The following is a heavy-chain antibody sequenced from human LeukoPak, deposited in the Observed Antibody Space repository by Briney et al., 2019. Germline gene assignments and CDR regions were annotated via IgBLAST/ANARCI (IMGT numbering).Heavy chain of an antibody. J-gene: IGHJ4*02. D-gene: IGHD2-21*02. CDR2: IYYSGST. Sequence: SETLSLTCTVSGGSISSYYWGWIRQPPGKGLEWIGSIYYSGSTYYNPSLKSRVTISVDTSKNQFSLKLSSVTAADTAVYYCARTAYCGGDCSSVFDYWGQGTLVTVSS. V-gene: IGHV4-39*07. CDR1: GGSISSYY. CDR3: ARTAYCGGDCSSVFDY.